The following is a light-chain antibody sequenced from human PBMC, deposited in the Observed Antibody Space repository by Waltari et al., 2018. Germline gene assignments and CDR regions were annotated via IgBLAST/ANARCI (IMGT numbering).Light chain of an antibody. J-gene: IGLJ2*01. CDR2: LNSDGSH. CDR1: SEQSLYD. V-gene: IGLV4-69*01. Sequence: QLVLTQSPSASASLGASVQIPCTLTSEQSLYDIAWHQQHRERGPRFLMRLNSDGSHTKGDGIPDRFSGSSSGAERYLIISSLQYEDEADYYCQTWDPYIVVFGGGTKLTVL. CDR3: QTWDPYIVV.